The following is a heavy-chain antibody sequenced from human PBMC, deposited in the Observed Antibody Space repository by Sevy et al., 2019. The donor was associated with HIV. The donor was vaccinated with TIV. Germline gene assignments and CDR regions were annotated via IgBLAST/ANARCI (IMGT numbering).Heavy chain of an antibody. V-gene: IGHV1-69*13. CDR1: GGTFSSYA. CDR2: IIPIFGTA. Sequence: ASVKVSCKASGGTFSSYAISWVRQAPGQGLELMGGIIPIFGTANYAQKFQGRVTITADESTSTAYMELSSLRSEDTAVYYCARDLNPITMVRGVIITAGGAFDIWGQGTMVTVSS. J-gene: IGHJ3*02. D-gene: IGHD3-10*01. CDR3: ARDLNPITMVRGVIITAGGAFDI.